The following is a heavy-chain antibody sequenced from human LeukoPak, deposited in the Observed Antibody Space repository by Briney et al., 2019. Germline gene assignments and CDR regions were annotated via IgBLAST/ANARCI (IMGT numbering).Heavy chain of an antibody. CDR2: INPNSGGT. J-gene: IGHJ4*02. V-gene: IGHV1-2*02. Sequence: ASVKVSCKASGYTFTGYYMHWVRQAPGQGLEWMGWINPNSGGTNYAQKFQGRVTVTRDTSISTAYMELSRLRSDDTAVYYCTRGNVGATQSFDYWGQGTLVTVSS. D-gene: IGHD1-26*01. CDR1: GYTFTGYY. CDR3: TRGNVGATQSFDY.